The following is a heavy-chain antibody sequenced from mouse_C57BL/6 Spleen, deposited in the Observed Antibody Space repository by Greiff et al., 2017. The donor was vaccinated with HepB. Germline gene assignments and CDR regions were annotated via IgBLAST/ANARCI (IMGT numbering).Heavy chain of an antibody. J-gene: IGHJ3*01. Sequence: VQLQQSDAELVKPGASVKISCKVSGYTFTDHTIHWMKQRPEQGLEWIGYIYPRDGSTKYNEKFKGKATLTADKSSSTAYMQLNSLTSEDSAVYFCAQIYGNYLAWFAYWGQGTLVTVSA. CDR3: AQIYGNYLAWFAY. CDR1: GYTFTDHT. CDR2: IYPRDGST. V-gene: IGHV1-78*01. D-gene: IGHD2-1*01.